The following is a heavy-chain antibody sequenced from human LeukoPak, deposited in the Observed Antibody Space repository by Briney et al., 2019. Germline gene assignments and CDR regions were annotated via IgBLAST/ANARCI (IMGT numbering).Heavy chain of an antibody. CDR2: ISTSGSTI. CDR3: ARGGYSNANKSYYYGMDG. V-gene: IGHV3-48*03. Sequence: GGSLRLSCAASGFTFSIYEMNWVRQAPGQGLEWVSYISTSGSTINYADSVKGRFTMTRDNANNSLYMQVNSLRSEDTAVYYCARGGYSNANKSYYYGMDGWGQGTTVTV. CDR1: GFTFSIYE. D-gene: IGHD4-11*01. J-gene: IGHJ6*02.